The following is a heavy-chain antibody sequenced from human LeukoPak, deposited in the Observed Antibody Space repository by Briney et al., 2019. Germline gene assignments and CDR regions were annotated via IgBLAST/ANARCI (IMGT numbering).Heavy chain of an antibody. CDR1: GGSFSGYY. Sequence: SETLSLTCAVYGGSFSGYYWSWIRQPPGKGLEWIGEINHSGSTNYNPSLKGRVTISVDTSKNQFSLKLSSVTAADTAVYYCARGRSGSSWSVDVWGKGTTVTVSS. CDR2: INHSGST. CDR3: ARGRSGSSWSVDV. V-gene: IGHV4-34*01. D-gene: IGHD6-13*01. J-gene: IGHJ6*04.